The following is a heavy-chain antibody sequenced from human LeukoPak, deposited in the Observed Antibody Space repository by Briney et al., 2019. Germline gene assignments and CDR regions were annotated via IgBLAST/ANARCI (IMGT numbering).Heavy chain of an antibody. D-gene: IGHD3-10*01. Sequence: SETLSLTCTVSGGSISSSSYYWGWIRQPPGKGLEWIGSIYYSGSTYYNPSLKSRVTISVDTSKNQFSLKLSSVTAADTAVYYCARGVVLSFRGVTPFDYWGQGTLVTVSS. CDR2: IYYSGST. V-gene: IGHV4-39*07. CDR3: ARGVVLSFRGVTPFDY. CDR1: GGSISSSSYY. J-gene: IGHJ4*02.